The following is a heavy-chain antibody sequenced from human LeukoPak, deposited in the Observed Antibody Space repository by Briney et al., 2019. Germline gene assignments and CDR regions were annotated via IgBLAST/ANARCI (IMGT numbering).Heavy chain of an antibody. V-gene: IGHV4-4*02. CDR3: ARDSEERSGAPYGDYGRNYYYGMDV. CDR1: GGSISSSNW. Sequence: PSGTLSLTCAVSGGSISSSNWWSWVRQPPGKGLEWIGEIYHSGSTNYNPSLKSRVTISVDKSKNQFSLKLSSVTAADTAVYYCARDSEERSGAPYGDYGRNYYYGMDVWGQGTTVTVSS. J-gene: IGHJ6*02. CDR2: IYHSGST. D-gene: IGHD4-17*01.